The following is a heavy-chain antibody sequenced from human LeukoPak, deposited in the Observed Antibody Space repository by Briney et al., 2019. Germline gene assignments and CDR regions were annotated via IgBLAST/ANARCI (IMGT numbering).Heavy chain of an antibody. D-gene: IGHD3-10*01. CDR2: ITGNGGRT. CDR1: GFTFSSNA. J-gene: IGHJ4*02. Sequence: GGSLRRSCAASGFTFSSNAMSWVREAPGKGLEWVSVITGNGGRTYYADSVKGRFTISRDNSKNTLSLQMNSRRADDTAVYYCAKDAVAPGSGGDYFDYWGQGTLVTVSS. V-gene: IGHV3-23*01. CDR3: AKDAVAPGSGGDYFDY.